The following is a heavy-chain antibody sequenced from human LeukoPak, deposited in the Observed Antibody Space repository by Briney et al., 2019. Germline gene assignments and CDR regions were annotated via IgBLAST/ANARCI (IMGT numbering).Heavy chain of an antibody. Sequence: GGSLRLSCAASGFTFSAYWMHWVRQVPGKGLVWVSRINNDGTATFFADSVKGRFTISRDNAKNSLYLQMNSLRAEDTAVYYCARVVAVAGTYYFDYWGQGTLVTVSS. D-gene: IGHD6-19*01. CDR1: GFTFSAYW. J-gene: IGHJ4*02. CDR2: INNDGTAT. V-gene: IGHV3-74*01. CDR3: ARVVAVAGTYYFDY.